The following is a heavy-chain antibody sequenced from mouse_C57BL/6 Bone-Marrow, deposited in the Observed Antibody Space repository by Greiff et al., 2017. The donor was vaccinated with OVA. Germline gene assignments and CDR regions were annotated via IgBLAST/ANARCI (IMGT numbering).Heavy chain of an antibody. J-gene: IGHJ2*01. CDR3: ARWLRRDY. Sequence: EVQLVESGPGLVKPSQSLSLTCSVTGYSITSGYYWNWIRQFPGNKLEWMGYISYDGSNNYNPSLKNRISITRDTSKNQFFLKLKSVTTEDTATYYCARWLRRDYWGQGTTLTVSS. V-gene: IGHV3-6*01. D-gene: IGHD2-2*01. CDR2: ISYDGSN. CDR1: GYSITSGYY.